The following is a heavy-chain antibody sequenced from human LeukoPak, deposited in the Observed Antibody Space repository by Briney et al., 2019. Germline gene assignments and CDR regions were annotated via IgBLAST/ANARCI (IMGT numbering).Heavy chain of an antibody. V-gene: IGHV1-46*01. J-gene: IGHJ4*02. D-gene: IGHD1-26*01. Sequence: ASVKVSCKASGYTFTSYYMHWVRQAPGQGLEWMGRINPVGGGTSYAQEFQGRVTMTRDTSTSTVYMELSSLRSEDTAVYYCAREYSGSYYPFDYWGQGTLVTASS. CDR1: GYTFTSYY. CDR3: AREYSGSYYPFDY. CDR2: INPVGGGT.